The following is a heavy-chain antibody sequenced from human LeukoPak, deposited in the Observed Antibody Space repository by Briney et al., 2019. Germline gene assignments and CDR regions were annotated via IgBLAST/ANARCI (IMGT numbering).Heavy chain of an antibody. V-gene: IGHV4-39*01. CDR1: GGSISSSSYY. J-gene: IGHJ4*02. D-gene: IGHD6-19*01. CDR3: ARRGYSSGLFDY. CDR2: IYYSGST. Sequence: SETLSLTCTVSGGSISSSSYYWGWIRQPPGKGLEWIGSIYYSGSTYYNPSLKSRVTISVDTSKNQFSLKLSSVTAADTAVYYCARRGYSSGLFDYWGQGTLVTVPS.